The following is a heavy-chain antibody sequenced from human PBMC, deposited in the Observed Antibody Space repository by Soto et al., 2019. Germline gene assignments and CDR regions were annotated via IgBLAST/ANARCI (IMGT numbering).Heavy chain of an antibody. CDR3: AREFKYCSSTSCYATFDP. J-gene: IGHJ5*02. D-gene: IGHD2-2*01. CDR2: IIPILGIA. V-gene: IGHV1-69*04. Sequence: SVKVSCTASGGTFSSYTISWVRHAPGQGLEWMGRIIPILGIANYAQKFQGRVTITADKSTSTAYMELSSLRSEDTAVYYCAREFKYCSSTSCYATFDPWGQGTLVTVSS. CDR1: GGTFSSYT.